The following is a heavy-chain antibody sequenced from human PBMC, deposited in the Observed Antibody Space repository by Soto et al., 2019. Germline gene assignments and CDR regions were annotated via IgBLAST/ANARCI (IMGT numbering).Heavy chain of an antibody. V-gene: IGHV3-21*01. J-gene: IGHJ4*02. CDR2: ISSSSSI. CDR1: GFPFSSYN. CDR3: ARDDGGYRYGRPKYHFHX. Sequence: GGSLRLSCAASGFPFSSYNMNWVRQAPGKGLEWVASISSSSSIYYADSMKGRFTISRDNAKNSVYLQMNDLRAEDTAVYYCARDDGGYRYGRPKYHFHXWGQGTLVTVSX. D-gene: IGHD5-18*01.